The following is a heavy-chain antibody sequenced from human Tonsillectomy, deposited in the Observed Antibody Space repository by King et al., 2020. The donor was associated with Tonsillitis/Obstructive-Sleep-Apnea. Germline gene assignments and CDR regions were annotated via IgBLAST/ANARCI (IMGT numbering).Heavy chain of an antibody. D-gene: IGHD2-2*03. CDR2: ISNSGSTI. J-gene: IGHJ6*03. CDR3: ACLDIVVLAADEGDYYYYIDY. CDR1: GFTFSSYE. Sequence: VQLVESGGGVEQPGGSMRLSCSASGFTFSSYEMNWVRQAPGKGLEWVSYISNSGSTIYYAESVKGRFTVSRDNAKNSLYLQMNSLRAEDTAVYYCACLDIVVLAADEGDYYYYIDYCGKGTTVTVSS. V-gene: IGHV3-48*03.